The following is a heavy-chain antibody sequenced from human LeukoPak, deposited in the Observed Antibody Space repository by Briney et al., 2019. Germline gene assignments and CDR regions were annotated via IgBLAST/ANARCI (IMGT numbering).Heavy chain of an antibody. J-gene: IGHJ5*02. Sequence: ASVKVSFKVSGYTLTELSMHWVRQAPGKGLEWMGGFDPEDGETIYAQKFQGRVTMTEDTSTDTAYMELSSLRSEDTAVYYCATESGSGSSWSAGNWFDPWGQGTLVTVSS. D-gene: IGHD6-13*01. CDR1: GYTLTELS. CDR3: ATESGSGSSWSAGNWFDP. V-gene: IGHV1-24*01. CDR2: FDPEDGET.